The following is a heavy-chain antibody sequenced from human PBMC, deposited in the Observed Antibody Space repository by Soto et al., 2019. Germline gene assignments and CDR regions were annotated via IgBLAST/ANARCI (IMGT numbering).Heavy chain of an antibody. D-gene: IGHD1-20*01. J-gene: IGHJ6*02. CDR1: GAIFDTYT. V-gene: IGHV1-69*01. Sequence: VQLVQSGAEVRSPGSSVKLSCKASGAIFDTYTINWVRQAPGQGLEWLGGVSPVLQITNSAQKFQGRLTFTADEGSRTAFLEVSSLRSEDTAVYYCARDHIKKLPGYGMDVWGPGTTVTVSS. CDR2: VSPVLQIT. CDR3: ARDHIKKLPGYGMDV.